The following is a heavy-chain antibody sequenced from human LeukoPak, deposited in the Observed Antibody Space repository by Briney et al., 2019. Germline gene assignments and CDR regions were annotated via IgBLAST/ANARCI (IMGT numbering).Heavy chain of an antibody. Sequence: GASVTVSCKASGGTFSSYAISWVRQAPGQGLEWMGRIIPILGIANYAQKFQGRVTITADKSTSTAYMELSSLRSEDTAVYYCAREGGGAVAGTGYWGQGTLVTVSS. V-gene: IGHV1-69*04. J-gene: IGHJ4*02. CDR3: AREGGGAVAGTGY. CDR1: GGTFSSYA. D-gene: IGHD6-19*01. CDR2: IIPILGIA.